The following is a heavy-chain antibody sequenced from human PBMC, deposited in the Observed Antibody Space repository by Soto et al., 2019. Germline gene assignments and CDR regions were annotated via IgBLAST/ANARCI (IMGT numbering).Heavy chain of an antibody. CDR2: IWFDASHE. CDR1: GFSFSDYG. J-gene: IGHJ6*02. D-gene: IGHD6-13*01. CDR3: ARDQGRATADGPLGNGLDV. V-gene: IGHV3-33*01. Sequence: QVHMVESGGGVVQPGTSLRLSCAASGFSFSDYGMHWFRQAPGQGLEWLTIIWFDASHEYYADSVKGRFTISRDNSNNTLYLQLNSLTDDDTAVYVCARDQGRATADGPLGNGLDVWGQGTAVTVS.